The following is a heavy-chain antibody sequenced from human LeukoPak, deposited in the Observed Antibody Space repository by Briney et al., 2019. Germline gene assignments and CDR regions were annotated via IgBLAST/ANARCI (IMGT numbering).Heavy chain of an antibody. J-gene: IGHJ3*02. V-gene: IGHV3-30*02. CDR1: GFSFSTYG. CDR3: AKYGSGSLRGDAFDI. D-gene: IGHD3-10*01. CDR2: IRFDGGKK. Sequence: PGGSLRLSCAASGFSFSTYGFHWVRQAPGKGLEWVTFIRFDGGKKNYADSVKGRFAISRDNSKNTLYLQMNSLRAEDTAVYYCAKYGSGSLRGDAFDIWGQGTMVTVSS.